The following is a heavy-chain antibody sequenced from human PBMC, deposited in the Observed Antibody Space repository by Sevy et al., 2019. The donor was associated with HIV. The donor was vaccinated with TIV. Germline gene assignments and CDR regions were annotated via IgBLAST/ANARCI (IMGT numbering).Heavy chain of an antibody. CDR3: ARAGGSTDWGMDV. CDR2: IHYSGKT. D-gene: IGHD6-19*01. CDR1: GGSISSYY. J-gene: IGHJ6*02. V-gene: IGHV4-59*01. Sequence: SETLSLTCTVSGGSISSYYWKWIRHPPGKGLEWIGYIHYSGKTNYNPSLEDRVSISVDTSKNQFSLKLTSVTAADTAVHYCARAGGSTDWGMDVWGQGTTVTVSS.